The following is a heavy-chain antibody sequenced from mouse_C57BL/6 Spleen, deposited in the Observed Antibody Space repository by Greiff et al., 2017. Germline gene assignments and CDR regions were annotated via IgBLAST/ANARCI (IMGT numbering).Heavy chain of an antibody. J-gene: IGHJ3*01. D-gene: IGHD1-1*01. CDR3: ARGGGSSSAWFAY. Sequence: QVPLQQSGPELVKPGASVKLSCKASGSTFPSYDINWVKQRPGPGLEWIGWIYPRDGSTKYNEKFKGKATLTVDTSSSTAYMELHSLTSEDSAVYFCARGGGSSSAWFAYWGQGTLVTVSA. CDR2: IYPRDGST. V-gene: IGHV1-85*01. CDR1: GSTFPSYD.